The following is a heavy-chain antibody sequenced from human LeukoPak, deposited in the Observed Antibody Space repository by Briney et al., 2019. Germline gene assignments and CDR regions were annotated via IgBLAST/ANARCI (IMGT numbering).Heavy chain of an antibody. CDR2: IYTSGST. V-gene: IGHV4-4*07. Sequence: MTSETLSLTCTVSGGSISSYYWSWIRQPAGKGLEWIGRIYTSGSTNYNPSLKSRVTMSVDTSKNQFSLKLSSVTAADTAVYYCARDCPTYYYDSSGYSQSYFDYWGQGTLVTVSS. CDR1: GGSISSYY. J-gene: IGHJ4*02. CDR3: ARDCPTYYYDSSGYSQSYFDY. D-gene: IGHD3-22*01.